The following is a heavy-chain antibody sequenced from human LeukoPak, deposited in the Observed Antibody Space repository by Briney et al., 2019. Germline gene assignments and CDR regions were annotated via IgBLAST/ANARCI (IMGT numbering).Heavy chain of an antibody. D-gene: IGHD2-2*01. J-gene: IGHJ5*02. CDR2: ISAYNGNT. Sequence: ASVKVSCKASGYTFTSYGISWVRQAPGQGLEWMGWISAYNGNTNYAQKLQGRVTMTTDTSTSTAYMELRSLRSDDTAVYYCARDLPVDSIVVVPAAFDPWGQGTLVIVSS. CDR1: GYTFTSYG. CDR3: ARDLPVDSIVVVPAAFDP. V-gene: IGHV1-18*01.